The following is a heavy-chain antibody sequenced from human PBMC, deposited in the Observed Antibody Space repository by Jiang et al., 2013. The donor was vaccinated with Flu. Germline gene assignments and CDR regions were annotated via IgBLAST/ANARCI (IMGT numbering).Heavy chain of an antibody. D-gene: IGHD2-15*01. J-gene: IGHJ4*02. V-gene: IGHV3-64*04. CDR2: ISSNGGST. Sequence: GLVQPGGSLRLSCSASGFTFSSYAMHWVRQAPGKGLEYVSAISSNGGSTYYADSVKGRFTISRDHSKNTLYLQMNSLRAEDTAVYYCAKASGGSSFDSFDYWGQGTLVTVSS. CDR3: AKASGGSSFDSFDY. CDR1: GFTFSSYA.